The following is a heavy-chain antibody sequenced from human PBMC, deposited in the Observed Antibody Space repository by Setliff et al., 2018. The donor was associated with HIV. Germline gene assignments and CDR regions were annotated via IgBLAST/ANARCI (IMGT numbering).Heavy chain of an antibody. CDR2: TIPVVGTP. CDR3: ATRLYPYDTGRQYNALGHFES. D-gene: IGHD1-20*01. J-gene: IGHJ4*02. CDR1: GGTFSTYG. V-gene: IGHV1-69*06. Sequence: AASVKVSCKASGGTFSTYGITWVRQAPGQGLEWMGGTIPVVGTPTYAQKFQGRVTIIADKSTSTVFMELSSLTSEDTAVYYCATRLYPYDTGRQYNALGHFESWGQGTLVTVSS.